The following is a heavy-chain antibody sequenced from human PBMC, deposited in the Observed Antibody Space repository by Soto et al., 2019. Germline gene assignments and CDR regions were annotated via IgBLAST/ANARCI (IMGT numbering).Heavy chain of an antibody. D-gene: IGHD3-9*01. CDR3: ARRQCYDILTGPRYGNWFDP. J-gene: IGHJ5*02. CDR2: IYYSGST. V-gene: IGHV4-39*01. Sequence: QLQLQESGPGLVKPSETLSLTCTVSGGSISSSSYYWGWIRQPPGKGLEWIGSIYYSGSTYYNPSLKSRVTISVDTSKNQFSLKLSSVTAADTAVYYCARRQCYDILTGPRYGNWFDPWGQGTLVTVSS. CDR1: GGSISSSSYY.